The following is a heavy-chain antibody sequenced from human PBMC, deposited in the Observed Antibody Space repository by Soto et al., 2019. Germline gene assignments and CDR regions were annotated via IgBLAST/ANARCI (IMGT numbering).Heavy chain of an antibody. CDR3: ARGTKYSYQGRDV. CDR1: GDSTNNYY. Sequence: AETLSLTCTVSGDSTNNYYWTWVRQPPGEGLEWIGYIYDSGSTSYDPSLKSRLTIPVHTSKNQFSLKLKSVTAADTAVYYWARGTKYSYQGRDVWGKGTKVT. J-gene: IGHJ6*04. V-gene: IGHV4-59*01. CDR2: IYDSGST. D-gene: IGHD2-2*01.